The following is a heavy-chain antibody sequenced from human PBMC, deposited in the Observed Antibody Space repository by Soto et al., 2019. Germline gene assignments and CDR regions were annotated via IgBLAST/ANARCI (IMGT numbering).Heavy chain of an antibody. V-gene: IGHV4-34*01. CDR1: GGSFSGYY. Sequence: SESLSLTCAVYGGSFSGYYWSWIRQPPGKGLEWIGEINHSGITNYNPSLKSRVTISVDTSKNQFSLKLSSVTAADTAVYYCARASGYDCWGQGTLVTVSS. CDR3: ARASGYDC. D-gene: IGHD5-12*01. J-gene: IGHJ4*02. CDR2: INHSGIT.